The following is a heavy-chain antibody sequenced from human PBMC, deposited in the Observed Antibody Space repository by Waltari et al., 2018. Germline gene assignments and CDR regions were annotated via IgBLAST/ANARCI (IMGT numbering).Heavy chain of an antibody. Sequence: EVQLVESGGGLIQPGGSLRLSCAASGFTFSTYWMHWVRQVPGKGLVWGSRTDTHGSRTDYADSVKGRFTISRDNAKNTLYLQMNSLRVEDTALYYCARDLGGSGSDWGQGTLVTVSS. CDR2: TDTHGSRT. D-gene: IGHD1-26*01. J-gene: IGHJ4*02. CDR1: GFTFSTYW. CDR3: ARDLGGSGSD. V-gene: IGHV3-74*01.